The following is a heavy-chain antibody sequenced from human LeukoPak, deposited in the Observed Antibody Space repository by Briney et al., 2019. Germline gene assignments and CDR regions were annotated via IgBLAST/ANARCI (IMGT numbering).Heavy chain of an antibody. CDR3: ARDQGTSDAFDI. CDR1: GGSISSGTYC. J-gene: IGHJ3*02. CDR2: FCYSGST. Sequence: SQTLSLTCTVSGGSISSGTYCWNWIRQHPGKGLDWIGYFCYSGSTYSNPSLQSRVTISVDTSKNQFSLKLSSVTAADTAVYYCARDQGTSDAFDIWGQGTMVTVAS. V-gene: IGHV4-31*03. D-gene: IGHD1-1*01.